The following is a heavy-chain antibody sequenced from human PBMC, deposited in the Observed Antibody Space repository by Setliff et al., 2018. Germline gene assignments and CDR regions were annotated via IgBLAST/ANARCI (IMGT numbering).Heavy chain of an antibody. Sequence: GESLKISCAASGFTFSSYGMHWVRQAPGKGLEWVAFIRYDGSNKYYADSVKGRFTISRDNSKNTLYLQMNSLRAEDTAVYYCAKGGYGVSRYYYYMDVWGKGTTVTV. CDR2: IRYDGSNK. CDR3: AKGGYGVSRYYYYMDV. CDR1: GFTFSSYG. J-gene: IGHJ6*03. V-gene: IGHV3-30*02. D-gene: IGHD6-13*01.